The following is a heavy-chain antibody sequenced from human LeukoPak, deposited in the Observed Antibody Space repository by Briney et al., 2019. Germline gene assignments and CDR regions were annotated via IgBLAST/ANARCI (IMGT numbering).Heavy chain of an antibody. Sequence: PGGSLRLSCAASGFTVSSNYMSWVRQGPGKGLEWVSVIYSGGSTYYADSVKGRFTISRDNSKNTLYLQMNSLRAEDTAVYYCAREGDCSSTSCQNWFDPWGQGTLVTVSS. D-gene: IGHD2-2*01. V-gene: IGHV3-53*01. CDR3: AREGDCSSTSCQNWFDP. CDR1: GFTVSSNY. J-gene: IGHJ5*02. CDR2: IYSGGST.